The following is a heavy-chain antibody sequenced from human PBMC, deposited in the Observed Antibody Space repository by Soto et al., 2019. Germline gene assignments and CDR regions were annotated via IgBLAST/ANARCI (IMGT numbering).Heavy chain of an antibody. CDR3: ARARGYCSGGSCYSLFDY. J-gene: IGHJ4*02. CDR1: GGSISSGDYY. D-gene: IGHD2-15*01. Sequence: QVQLQESGPGLVKPSQTLSLTCTVSGGSISSGDYYWSWIRQPPGKGLEWIGYIYYSGSTYYNPTLKSRGTIAVDTSKNQFSLKLSSVTAADTAVYYCARARGYCSGGSCYSLFDYWGQGTLVTVSS. V-gene: IGHV4-30-4*01. CDR2: IYYSGST.